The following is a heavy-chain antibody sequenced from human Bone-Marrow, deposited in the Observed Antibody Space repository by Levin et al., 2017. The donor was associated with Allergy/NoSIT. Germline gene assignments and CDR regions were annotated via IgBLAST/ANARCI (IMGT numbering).Heavy chain of an antibody. CDR1: GGSISSYY. CDR3: ARVGAAAGYYFDY. V-gene: IGHV4-59*01. J-gene: IGHJ4*02. Sequence: KPSETLSLTCTVSGGSISSYYWSWIRQPPGKGLEWIGYIYYSGSTNYNPSLKSRVTISVDTSRNQFSLKLSSVTAADTAVYYCARVGAAAGYYFDYWGQGTLVTVSS. CDR2: IYYSGST. D-gene: IGHD6-13*01.